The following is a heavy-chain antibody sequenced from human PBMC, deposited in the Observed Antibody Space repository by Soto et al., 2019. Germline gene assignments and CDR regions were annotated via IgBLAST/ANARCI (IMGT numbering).Heavy chain of an antibody. CDR1: GGSISSSRSY. V-gene: IGHV4-39*01. D-gene: IGHD2-21*02. CDR2: IYYSGTP. Sequence: QLQPQESGPGLVKPSETLSLTCTVSGGSISSSRSYWGWIRQPPGKGLEWIGTIYYSGTPYYNSSLKSRVTMSVDTSKNQLSLKLSSVTAADTAVYYCARHWTATAYYYHMDVWGKGTTVTVSS. CDR3: ARHWTATAYYYHMDV. J-gene: IGHJ6*03.